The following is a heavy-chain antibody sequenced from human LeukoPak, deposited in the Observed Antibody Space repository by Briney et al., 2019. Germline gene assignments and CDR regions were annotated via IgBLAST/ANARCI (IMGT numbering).Heavy chain of an antibody. Sequence: LTCAVYGGSFSGYYWSWIRQPPGKGLEWIGEINHSGSTNYNPSLKGRVTISVDTSKNQFSLKLSSVTAADTAVYYCARGLLVRPFDYWGQGTLVTVSS. CDR1: GGSFSGYY. CDR3: ARGLLVRPFDY. CDR2: INHSGST. D-gene: IGHD3-10*01. V-gene: IGHV4-34*01. J-gene: IGHJ4*02.